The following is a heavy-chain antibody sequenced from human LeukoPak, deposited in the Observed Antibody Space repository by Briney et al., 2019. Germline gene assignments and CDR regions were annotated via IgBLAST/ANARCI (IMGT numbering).Heavy chain of an antibody. CDR2: IKKDGSEK. CDR1: GFTFSSYW. J-gene: IGHJ4*02. CDR3: ARDVGGWPFDY. D-gene: IGHD6-19*01. Sequence: PGGSLRLSCAASGFTFSSYWMSWVRQAPGKGLEWVANIKKDGSEKYYVDSVKGQFTISRDNAKNSLFLQMNSLRAEDTAVYYCARDVGGWPFDYWGQGTLVTVSS. V-gene: IGHV3-7*01.